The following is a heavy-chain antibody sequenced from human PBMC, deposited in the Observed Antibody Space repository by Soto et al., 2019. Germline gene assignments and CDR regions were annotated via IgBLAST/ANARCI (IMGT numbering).Heavy chain of an antibody. CDR2: INPNSGGT. V-gene: IGHV1-2*04. Sequence: QVQLVQSGAEVKKPGASVKVSCKASGYTFTGYYMHWVRQAPGQGLEGMGGINPNSGGTNYAQKYQGWITITRDTSISTAYIELSRLRSDDTAVYYCARGLRGPDTAMIYYYYYGMDVWGQVTTVTVSS. CDR1: GYTFTGYY. CDR3: ARGLRGPDTAMIYYYYYGMDV. D-gene: IGHD5-18*01. J-gene: IGHJ6*02.